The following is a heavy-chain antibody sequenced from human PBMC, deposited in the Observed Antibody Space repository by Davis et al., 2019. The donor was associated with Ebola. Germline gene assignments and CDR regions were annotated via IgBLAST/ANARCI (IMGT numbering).Heavy chain of an antibody. CDR3: ARVSGPGTIFPVGDAFDI. D-gene: IGHD3-10*02. J-gene: IGHJ3*02. CDR1: GYTFTAYY. CDR2: INANTGGT. Sequence: ASVKVSCKASGYTFTAYYMHWVRQAPGQGLEWMGRINANTGGTNYAQNFQGRVTMTRDTSITSAYMELSGLRSDDTAVYYCARVSGPGTIFPVGDAFDIWGQGTVVTVSS. V-gene: IGHV1-2*06.